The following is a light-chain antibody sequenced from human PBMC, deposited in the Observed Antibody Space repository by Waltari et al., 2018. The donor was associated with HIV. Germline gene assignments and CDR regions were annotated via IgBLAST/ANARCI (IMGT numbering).Light chain of an antibody. Sequence: QSVLTQPPSVSAAPGQKVTISCSGSTSNIWNSSLSWYPRLPGTAPKLLIYDNSERPSGIPDRFSGSKSGTSATLGITGLQTGDEADYYCGTWDSSLSAVVFGTGTKVTVL. CDR1: TSNIWNSS. CDR2: DNS. CDR3: GTWDSSLSAVV. J-gene: IGLJ1*01. V-gene: IGLV1-51*01.